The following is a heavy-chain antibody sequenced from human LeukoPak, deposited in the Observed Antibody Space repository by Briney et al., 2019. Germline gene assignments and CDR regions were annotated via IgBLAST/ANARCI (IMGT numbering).Heavy chain of an antibody. CDR1: GGSISSGGYY. D-gene: IGHD2-2*02. CDR2: IYHSGST. Sequence: PSETLSLTCTLSGGSISSGGYYWSWIRQPPGKGLEWIGYIYHSGSTCYNPSLKSRVTISVDRSKNQFSLKLSSVTAADTAVYYCARERPLTTVYCSSTSCYSGGRVDYWGQGTLVTVSS. V-gene: IGHV4-30-2*01. J-gene: IGHJ4*02. CDR3: ARERPLTTVYCSSTSCYSGGRVDY.